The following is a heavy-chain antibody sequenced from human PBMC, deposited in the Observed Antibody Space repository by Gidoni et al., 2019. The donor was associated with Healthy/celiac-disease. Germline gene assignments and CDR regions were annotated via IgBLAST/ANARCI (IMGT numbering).Heavy chain of an antibody. J-gene: IGHJ4*02. CDR1: GFTCSSYW. CDR3: ARDLAIVVVPAAMGY. D-gene: IGHD2-2*01. CDR2: IKQDGSEK. Sequence: EVQLVESGGGLVQPGGSLRLSCAASGFTCSSYWMSWVRQAPGKGLEWVANIKQDGSEKYYVDSVKVRFTISRDNAKNSLYLQMNSLIAEDTAVYYCARDLAIVVVPAAMGYWGQGTLVTVSS. V-gene: IGHV3-7*03.